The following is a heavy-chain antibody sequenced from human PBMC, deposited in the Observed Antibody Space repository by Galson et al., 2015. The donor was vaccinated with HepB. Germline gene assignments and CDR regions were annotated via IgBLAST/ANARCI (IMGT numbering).Heavy chain of an antibody. CDR2: ISGSGGST. V-gene: IGHV3-23*01. D-gene: IGHD3-22*01. CDR1: GFTFSSYA. J-gene: IGHJ1*01. Sequence: SLRLSCAASGFTFSSYAMSWVRQAPGKGLEWVSAISGSGGSTYYADSVKGRFTISRDNSKNTLYLQMNSLRAEDTAVYYCAKDLRRQPWGYYYDSSGYSEYFQHWGQGTLVTVS. CDR3: AKDLRRQPWGYYYDSSGYSEYFQH.